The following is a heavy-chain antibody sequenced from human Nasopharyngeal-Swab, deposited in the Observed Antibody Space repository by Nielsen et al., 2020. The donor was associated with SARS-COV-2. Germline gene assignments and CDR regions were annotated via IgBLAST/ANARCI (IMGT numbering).Heavy chain of an antibody. V-gene: IGHV4-34*01. D-gene: IGHD6-13*01. CDR2: INHSGNT. J-gene: IGHJ6*02. CDR3: ARDRSGWYTPGTPHYGMDV. Sequence: WIRQPPGKGLEWLGQINHSGNTNYNPSLKSRVTISVDTSKNQFSLKLSPVAPADTAVYYCARDRSGWYTPGTPHYGMDVWGQGTTVTVSS.